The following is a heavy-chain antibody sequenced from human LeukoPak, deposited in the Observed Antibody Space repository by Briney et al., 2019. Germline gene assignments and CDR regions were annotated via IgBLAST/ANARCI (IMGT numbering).Heavy chain of an antibody. CDR1: GYRFTSYW. V-gene: IGHV5-51*01. CDR2: IHPGEYER. CDR3: ARQFGGNSEFDY. Sequence: GESLKISCKASGYRFTSYWIGWVRQMPGKGLEWMGVIHPGEYERRYSPSFEGQVTISADKSISTAYMQWSSLKASDTAMYYCARQFGGNSEFDYWGQGTLVTVSS. D-gene: IGHD4-23*01. J-gene: IGHJ4*02.